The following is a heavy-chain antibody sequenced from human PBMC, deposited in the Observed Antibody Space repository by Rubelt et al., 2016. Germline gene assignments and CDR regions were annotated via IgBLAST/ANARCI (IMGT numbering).Heavy chain of an antibody. J-gene: IGHJ1*01. CDR1: GGAISSTNDY. Sequence: QLQLQESGPGLVRPSGTLSLICTVSGGAISSTNDYWGWIRQPPGKGLEWIGSIYYSGNTYYSPSLKSRVTISVDTSKNQLALQLNSVPAADTGVYYCARIIAILGRGASYFQHWGQGTLVTVSS. CDR2: IYYSGNT. D-gene: IGHD7-27*01. V-gene: IGHV4-39*01. CDR3: ARIIAILGRGASYFQH.